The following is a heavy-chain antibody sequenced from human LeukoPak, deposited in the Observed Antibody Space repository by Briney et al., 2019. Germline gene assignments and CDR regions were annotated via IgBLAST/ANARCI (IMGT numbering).Heavy chain of an antibody. CDR3: ASVRVRGGYRGYSGYDFDY. D-gene: IGHD5-12*01. CDR1: GYTFTSYG. Sequence: GASVKVSCKASGYTFTSYGISWVRQAPGQGLEWMGWISAYNGNTNYAQKLQGRVTMTTDTSTSTAYMELRSLRSDDTAVYYCASVRVRGGYRGYSGYDFDYWGQGTLVTVSS. J-gene: IGHJ4*02. V-gene: IGHV1-18*01. CDR2: ISAYNGNT.